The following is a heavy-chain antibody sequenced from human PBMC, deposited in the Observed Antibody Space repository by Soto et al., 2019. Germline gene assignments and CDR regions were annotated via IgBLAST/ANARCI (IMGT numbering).Heavy chain of an antibody. J-gene: IGHJ5*02. CDR2: INHSGST. CDR3: ARGSIAAAGTDVFGNWFDP. D-gene: IGHD6-13*01. Sequence: SETLSLTCAVYGGSFSGYYWSWIRQPPGKGLEWIGEINHSGSTNYNPSLKSRVTISVDTSKNQFSLKLSSVTAADTAVYYCARGSIAAAGTDVFGNWFDPWGQGTLVTVSS. V-gene: IGHV4-34*01. CDR1: GGSFSGYY.